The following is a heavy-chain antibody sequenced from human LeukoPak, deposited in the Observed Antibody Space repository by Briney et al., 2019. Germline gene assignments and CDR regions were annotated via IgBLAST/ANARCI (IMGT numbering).Heavy chain of an antibody. V-gene: IGHV1-69*05. CDR3: ARGRGVYDLDY. Sequence: ASVKVSCKASGATFSSYAISWVRQAPGQGLEWMGGIIPIFGTANYAQKFQGRVTITTDESTSTAYMELSSLRSEDTAVYYCARGRGVYDLDYWGQGTLVTVSS. D-gene: IGHD5/OR15-5a*01. CDR2: IIPIFGTA. J-gene: IGHJ4*02. CDR1: GATFSSYA.